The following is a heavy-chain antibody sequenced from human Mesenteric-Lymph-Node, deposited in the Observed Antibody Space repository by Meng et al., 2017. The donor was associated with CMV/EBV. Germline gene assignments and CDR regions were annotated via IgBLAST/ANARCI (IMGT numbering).Heavy chain of an antibody. V-gene: IGHV1-2*02. CDR1: GYTFTDYY. D-gene: IGHD1-7*01. J-gene: IGHJ4*02. CDR2: INPNSDDT. CDR3: ARESTNLRHGFDY. Sequence: ASVTVSCQASGYTFTDYYIHWVRQAPGQGLEWMGWINPNSDDTNYAQKFQVRATMTRDTSINTAYMELRRLTSDDTAVYYCARESTNLRHGFDYWGQGTLVTVSS.